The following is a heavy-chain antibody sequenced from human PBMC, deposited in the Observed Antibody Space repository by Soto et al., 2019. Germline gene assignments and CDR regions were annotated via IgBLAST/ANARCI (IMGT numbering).Heavy chain of an antibody. D-gene: IGHD2-15*01. Sequence: GGSLRLSCAASGFTFSSYDMHWVRQATGKGLEWVSAIGTAGDTYYPGAVKGRFTISRENAKNTLYLQMNSLRAEDTAVYYCAKTPFVARLFLGYFDYWGQGTLVTVSS. V-gene: IGHV3-13*01. CDR1: GFTFSSYD. CDR3: AKTPFVARLFLGYFDY. CDR2: IGTAGDT. J-gene: IGHJ4*02.